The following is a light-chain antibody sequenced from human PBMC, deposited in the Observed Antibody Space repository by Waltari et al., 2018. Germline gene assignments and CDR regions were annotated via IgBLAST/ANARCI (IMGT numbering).Light chain of an antibody. CDR2: GKN. V-gene: IGLV3-19*01. CDR3: NSRDSNGNPFV. Sequence: SSELTQDPAVSVALGQTVRITCQGDSLRSYYAHWYRQKPGQAPLLVMYGKNNRPSGIPDRFSGSYSGDTASLTITGAQAEDEADYYCNSRDSNGNPFVFGPATKVTVL. CDR1: SLRSYY. J-gene: IGLJ1*01.